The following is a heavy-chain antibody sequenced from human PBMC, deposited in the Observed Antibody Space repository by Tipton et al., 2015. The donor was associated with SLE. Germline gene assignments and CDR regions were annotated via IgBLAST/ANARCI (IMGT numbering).Heavy chain of an antibody. D-gene: IGHD4-23*01. CDR2: INPNSGGT. V-gene: IGHV1-2*02. CDR3: ARAYGGNYYFDY. J-gene: IGHJ4*02. Sequence: QSGPEVKKPGASVKVSCKASGYTFTGYYMHWVRQAPGQGLEWMGWINPNSGGTNYAQKFQGRVTMTRDTSISTAYMELSRLRSDDPAVYYCARAYGGNYYFDYWGQGTLVTVSS. CDR1: GYTFTGYY.